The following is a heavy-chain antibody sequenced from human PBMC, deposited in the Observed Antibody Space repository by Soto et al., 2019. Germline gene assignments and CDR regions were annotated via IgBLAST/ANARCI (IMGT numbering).Heavy chain of an antibody. J-gene: IGHJ4*02. CDR3: AKGRYYYDSSGYVLADY. CDR2: ISYGGSNK. D-gene: IGHD3-22*01. Sequence: QVQLVESGGGVVQPGRSLRLSCAASGFTFSSYGMHWVRQAPGKGLEWVAVISYGGSNKYYADSVKGRFTISRDNSKNTLYLQMNSLRAEDTAVYYCAKGRYYYDSSGYVLADYWGQGTLVTVSS. V-gene: IGHV3-30*18. CDR1: GFTFSSYG.